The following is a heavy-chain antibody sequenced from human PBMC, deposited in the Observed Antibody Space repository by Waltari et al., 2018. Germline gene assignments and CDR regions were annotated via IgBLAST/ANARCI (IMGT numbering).Heavy chain of an antibody. CDR2: ISYDGSNK. V-gene: IGHV3-30-3*01. J-gene: IGHJ4*02. CDR1: GFTFSSYA. CDR3: AFGSWIQLWWVFDY. Sequence: QVQLVESGGGVVQPGRSLRLSCAASGFTFSSYAMHWVRQAPGKGLEWVAVISYDGSNKYYADSVKGRFTISRDNSKNTLYLQMNSLRAEDTAVYYCAFGSWIQLWWVFDYWGQGTLVTVSS. D-gene: IGHD5-18*01.